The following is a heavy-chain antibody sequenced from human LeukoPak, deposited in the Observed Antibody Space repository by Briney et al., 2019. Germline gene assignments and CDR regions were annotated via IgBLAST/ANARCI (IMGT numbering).Heavy chain of an antibody. D-gene: IGHD3-10*01. CDR3: ARGSTMDV. V-gene: IGHV4-30-2*01. J-gene: IGHJ4*02. Sequence: PSQTLSLTCAVSGGSISSGGYSWSWIRQPPGKGLEWIGYIYHSGSTSYNPSLKSRVTISVDRSKNQFSLKLSSVTAADTAVYYCARGSTMDVWGQGTLVTVSS. CDR2: IYHSGST. CDR1: GGSISSGGYS.